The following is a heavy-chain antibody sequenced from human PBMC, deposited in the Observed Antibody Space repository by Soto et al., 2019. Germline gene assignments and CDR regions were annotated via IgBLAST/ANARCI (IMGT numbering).Heavy chain of an antibody. J-gene: IGHJ6*02. CDR1: GGSISTYY. Sequence: SETLSLTCTVSGGSISTYYWSWIRQPPGKGLEWIGYIYYSGSTSYNPSLKSRVTISVDTSKNQFSLELRSVTAADTAVYYCASDRSSGWDQGYGMDVWGRGTTVTVS. D-gene: IGHD6-19*01. CDR2: IYYSGST. CDR3: ASDRSSGWDQGYGMDV. V-gene: IGHV4-59*01.